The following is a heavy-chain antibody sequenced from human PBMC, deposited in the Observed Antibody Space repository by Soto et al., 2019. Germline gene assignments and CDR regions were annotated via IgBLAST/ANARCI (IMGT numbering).Heavy chain of an antibody. CDR3: ARDLGHITIFGVVKSYGMDV. J-gene: IGHJ6*02. D-gene: IGHD3-3*01. CDR1: GGSVSSGGYY. CDR2: IYYSGST. Sequence: TLSLPCTVSGGSVSSGGYYWSWIRQHPGKGLEWIWYIYYSGSTYYNPSLKSRVTISVDTSKNQFSLKLSSVTAADTAVYYCARDLGHITIFGVVKSYGMDVWGQGTTVTVSS. V-gene: IGHV4-31*03.